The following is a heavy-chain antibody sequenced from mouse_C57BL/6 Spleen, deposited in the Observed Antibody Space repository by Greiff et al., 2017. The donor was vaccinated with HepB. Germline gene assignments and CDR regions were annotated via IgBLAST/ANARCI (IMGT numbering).Heavy chain of an antibody. J-gene: IGHJ2*01. CDR3: TRYPLFGSRFDY. CDR1: GYTFTDYE. V-gene: IGHV1-15*01. CDR2: IDPETGGT. Sequence: VQLQQSGAELVRPGASVTLSCKASGYTFTDYEMHWVKQTPVHGLEWIGAIDPETGGTAYNQKFKGKAILTADKSASTAYMELRSLTSEDSAVYYCTRYPLFGSRFDYWGQGTTLTVSS. D-gene: IGHD1-1*01.